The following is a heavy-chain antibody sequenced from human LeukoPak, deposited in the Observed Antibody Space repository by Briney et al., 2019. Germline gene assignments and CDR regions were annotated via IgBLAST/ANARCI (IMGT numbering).Heavy chain of an antibody. CDR2: ISSSGSTI. Sequence: PGGSLRLSCAASGFTFSDYYMSWIRQAPGKGLEWVSYISSSGSTIYYADSVKGRFTISRDNAKNSLYLTMNRLRAEDTAVYYCARPDPAGYCSSTSCYSFCYWGQGTLVTVSS. J-gene: IGHJ4*02. D-gene: IGHD2-2*01. CDR1: GFTFSDYY. CDR3: ARPDPAGYCSSTSCYSFCY. V-gene: IGHV3-11*01.